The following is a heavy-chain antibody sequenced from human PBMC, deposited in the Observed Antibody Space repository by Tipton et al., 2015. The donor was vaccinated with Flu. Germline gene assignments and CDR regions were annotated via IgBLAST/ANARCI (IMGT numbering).Heavy chain of an antibody. CDR1: GGSISSYY. V-gene: IGHV4-59*01. J-gene: IGHJ3*02. Sequence: TLSLTCTVSGGSISSYYWSWIRQPPGKGLEWIAYIYYSGSTNYNPSLKSRVTISVDTSKNQFSLKLSSVTAADTAVYYCARVKDCSSTSCYGLYAFDIWGQGTMVTVSS. CDR2: IYYSGST. D-gene: IGHD2-2*01. CDR3: ARVKDCSSTSCYGLYAFDI.